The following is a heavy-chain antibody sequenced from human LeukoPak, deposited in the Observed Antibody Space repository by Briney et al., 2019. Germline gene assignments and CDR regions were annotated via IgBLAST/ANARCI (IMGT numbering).Heavy chain of an antibody. D-gene: IGHD3-3*01. CDR1: GGSFSVYY. J-gene: IGHJ4*02. CDR3: ARGAYDFWSGYKYYFDY. CDR2: INHSGST. Sequence: SETLSLTCAVYGGSFSVYYWSWIRQPPGKGLEWIGEINHSGSTNYNPSLKSRVTISVDTSKNQFSLKLSSVTAADTAVYYCARGAYDFWSGYKYYFDYWGQGTLVTVSS. V-gene: IGHV4-34*01.